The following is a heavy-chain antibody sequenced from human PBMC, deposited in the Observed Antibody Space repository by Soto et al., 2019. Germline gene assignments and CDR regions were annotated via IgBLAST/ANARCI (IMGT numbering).Heavy chain of an antibody. CDR2: IYYSGST. Sequence: SETLSLTCTVSGGPISSSSCYWSWIRQPPGKGLEWIGYIYYSGSTNYNPSLKSRVTISVDTSKNQFSLKLSSVTAADTAVYYCARDHGGYYYGMDVWGQGTTVTVSS. CDR3: ARDHGGYYYGMDV. V-gene: IGHV4-61*01. J-gene: IGHJ6*02. CDR1: GGPISSSSCY.